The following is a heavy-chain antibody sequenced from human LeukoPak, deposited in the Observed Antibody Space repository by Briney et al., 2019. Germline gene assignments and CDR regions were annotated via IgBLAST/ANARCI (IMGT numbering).Heavy chain of an antibody. CDR1: GFTFDDYT. CDR2: ISSSGSTI. D-gene: IGHD3-10*02. J-gene: IGHJ6*04. V-gene: IGHV3-48*03. Sequence: GGSLRLSCAASGFTFDDYTMSWVRQAPGKGLEWVSYISSSGSTIYYADSVKGRFTISRDNAKNSLYLQMNSLRAEDTAVYYCAELGITMIGGVWGKGTTVTISS. CDR3: AELGITMIGGV.